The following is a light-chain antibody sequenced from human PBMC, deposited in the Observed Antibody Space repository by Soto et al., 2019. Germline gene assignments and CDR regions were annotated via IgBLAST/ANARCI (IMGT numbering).Light chain of an antibody. J-gene: IGLJ1*01. CDR3: AGWDDSLNGYV. Sequence: QSVLTQPPSASGTPGQRVTISCSGSSSNIGSNTVNWYKQLPGTAPKLLIYRNNERPSGVPDRFSGSKSGTSASLAISGLQSEDEADYYCAGWDDSLNGYVFGTGTQLTVL. V-gene: IGLV1-44*01. CDR1: SSNIGSNT. CDR2: RNN.